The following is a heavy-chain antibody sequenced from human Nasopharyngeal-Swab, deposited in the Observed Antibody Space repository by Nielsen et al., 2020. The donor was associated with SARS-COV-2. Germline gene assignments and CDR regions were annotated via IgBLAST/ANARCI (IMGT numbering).Heavy chain of an antibody. CDR3: ARGREKLA. J-gene: IGHJ5*02. Sequence: GGSLRLSCAASGFTFSSYAMHWVRQAPGKGLEWVAVISYDGSNKYYADSVKGRFTISRDNSKSTLYLQMDSLRAEDTAVYYCARGREKLAWGQGTLVTVSS. CDR2: ISYDGSNK. CDR1: GFTFSSYA. D-gene: IGHD1-26*01. V-gene: IGHV3-30-3*01.